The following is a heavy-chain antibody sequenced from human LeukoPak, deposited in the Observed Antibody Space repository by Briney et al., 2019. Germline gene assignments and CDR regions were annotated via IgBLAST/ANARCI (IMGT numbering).Heavy chain of an antibody. J-gene: IGHJ5*02. Sequence: PGRSQRLSCAASGFTFSSYGMHWVRQAPGKGLEWVAVIWYDGSNKYYADSVKGRFTISRDNSKNTLYLQMNSLRAEDTAVYYCAREYYSNYGIVYNWFDPWGQGTLVTVSS. D-gene: IGHD4-11*01. V-gene: IGHV3-33*01. CDR2: IWYDGSNK. CDR3: AREYYSNYGIVYNWFDP. CDR1: GFTFSSYG.